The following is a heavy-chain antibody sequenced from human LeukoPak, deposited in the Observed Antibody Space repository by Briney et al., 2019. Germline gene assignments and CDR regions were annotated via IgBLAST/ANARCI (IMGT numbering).Heavy chain of an antibody. CDR3: ARVRDHRYCSSTSCYSWFDP. V-gene: IGHV1-46*01. J-gene: IGHJ5*02. CDR1: GYTFTSYY. D-gene: IGHD2-2*01. Sequence: ASVKVSCKASGYTFTSYYMHWVRQAPGQGLEWMGIINPSGGSTSYAQKFQGRVTMTRDTSTSTVYMELSSLRSEDTAVYYCARVRDHRYCSSTSCYSWFDPRGQGTLVTVSS. CDR2: INPSGGST.